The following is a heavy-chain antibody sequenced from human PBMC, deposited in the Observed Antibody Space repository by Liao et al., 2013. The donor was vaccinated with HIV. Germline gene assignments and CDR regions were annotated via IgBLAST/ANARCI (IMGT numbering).Heavy chain of an antibody. J-gene: IGHJ4*02. CDR2: INHSGST. Sequence: QVQLQESGPGLVKPSETLSLTCTVSGGSISSYYWSWIRQPPGKGLEWIGEINHSGSTNYNPSLKSRVTISVDTSKNQFSLKLSSVTAADTAVYYCARYRAQDPPGDKRKRYYFGLLGPGNPGHRLL. CDR3: ARYRAQDPPGDKRKRYYFGL. V-gene: IGHV4-59*12. D-gene: IGHD7-27*01. CDR1: GGSISSYY.